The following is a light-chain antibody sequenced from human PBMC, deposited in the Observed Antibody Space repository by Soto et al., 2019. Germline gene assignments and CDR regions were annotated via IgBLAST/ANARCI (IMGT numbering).Light chain of an antibody. J-gene: IGKJ1*01. V-gene: IGKV1-5*03. CDR3: QQYNPTSLT. CDR1: QSISTW. Sequence: DIQMTQSPSTLSAFVGDRVTITCRASQSISTWLAWYQQKPGKVPKLLIFKASSLQSGVPSRFSGSGSGTDFTLTISSLQPDDFATYYCQQYNPTSLTFGHGTKVEIK. CDR2: KAS.